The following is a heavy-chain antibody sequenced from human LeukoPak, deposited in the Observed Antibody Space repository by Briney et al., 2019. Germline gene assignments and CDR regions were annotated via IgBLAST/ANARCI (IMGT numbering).Heavy chain of an antibody. J-gene: IGHJ4*02. CDR1: GGTFSSYA. Sequence: SVKVSCKASGGTFSSYAISWVRQAPGQGLEWMGGIIPIFGSANYAQKFQGRVTITADESTSTAYMELSSLRSEDTAVYYCASASYYDFWSGYFDYWGQGTLVTVSS. V-gene: IGHV1-69*01. CDR2: IIPIFGSA. CDR3: ASASYYDFWSGYFDY. D-gene: IGHD3-3*01.